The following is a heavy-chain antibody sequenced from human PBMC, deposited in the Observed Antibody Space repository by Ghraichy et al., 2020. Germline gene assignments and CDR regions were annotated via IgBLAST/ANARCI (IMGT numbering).Heavy chain of an antibody. CDR3: ARGISGYDSSSWYLREYFDY. D-gene: IGHD6-13*01. CDR1: GDSVSSNSAA. Sequence: SQTLSLTCAISGDSVSSNSAAWNWIRQSPSRGLEWLGRTYYRSKWYNDYAVSVKSRITINPDTSKNQFSLQLNSVTPEDTAVYYCARGISGYDSSSWYLREYFDYWGQGTLVTVSS. CDR2: TYYRSKWYN. J-gene: IGHJ4*02. V-gene: IGHV6-1*01.